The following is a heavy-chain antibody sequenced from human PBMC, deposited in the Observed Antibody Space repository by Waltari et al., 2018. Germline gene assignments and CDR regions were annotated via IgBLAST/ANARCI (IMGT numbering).Heavy chain of an antibody. Sequence: QVHLVEFGGRVYQPGRSLSISCQAAGFTISSYVMHWVRQAPAAGLEGLAVIGYYGRNTYYANSGKGRFTISRDNSKNTLYLQMNSLRAEDTAVYYCAMPDCSSTSCHLSDYYYYGMDVWGQGTTVTVSS. D-gene: IGHD2-2*01. CDR2: IGYYGRNT. CDR3: AMPDCSSTSCHLSDYYYYGMDV. V-gene: IGHV3-33*08. J-gene: IGHJ6*02. CDR1: GFTISSYV.